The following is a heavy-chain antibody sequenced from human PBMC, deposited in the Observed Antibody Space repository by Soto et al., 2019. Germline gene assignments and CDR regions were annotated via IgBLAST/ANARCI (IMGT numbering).Heavy chain of an antibody. CDR3: ATSSSWYDKEXLGPFDY. D-gene: IGHD6-13*01. CDR2: IYYSGGT. Sequence: SETLSLTCTVSGGSISSYYWSWIRQPPGKGLEWIGYIYYSGGTNYNPSLKSRVTISVDTSKNQFSLKLSSVTAADTAVYYCATSSSWYDKEXLGPFDYWGQGTLVTVAS. CDR1: GGSISSYY. J-gene: IGHJ4*02. V-gene: IGHV4-59*01.